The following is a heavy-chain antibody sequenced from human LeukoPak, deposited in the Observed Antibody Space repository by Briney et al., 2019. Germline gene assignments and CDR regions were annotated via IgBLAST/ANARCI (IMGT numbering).Heavy chain of an antibody. Sequence: GGSLRLSCAASGFTVSSNDMSWVRQAPGKGLECISVIYSGGSTDYADSVKGRLTISRDNSKNTLYLQMNSLRAEDTAVYYCARDRRSGRLYYYYMDVWGKGTTVTISS. CDR3: ARDRRSGRLYYYYMDV. J-gene: IGHJ6*03. CDR2: IYSGGST. V-gene: IGHV3-53*01. D-gene: IGHD1-26*01. CDR1: GFTVSSND.